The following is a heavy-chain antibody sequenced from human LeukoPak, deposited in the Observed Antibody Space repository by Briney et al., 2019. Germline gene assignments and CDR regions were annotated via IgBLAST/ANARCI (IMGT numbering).Heavy chain of an antibody. V-gene: IGHV3-23*01. Sequence: GGSLRLSCAASGFTFSSYGMSWVRQAPGKGLEWVSAISGSGGSTYYADSVKGRFTISRDDSKNTLYLQMNSLRAEDTAVYYCAKTENHYYDSSGLDYWGQGTLVTVSS. CDR2: ISGSGGST. CDR1: GFTFSSYG. CDR3: AKTENHYYDSSGLDY. J-gene: IGHJ4*02. D-gene: IGHD3-22*01.